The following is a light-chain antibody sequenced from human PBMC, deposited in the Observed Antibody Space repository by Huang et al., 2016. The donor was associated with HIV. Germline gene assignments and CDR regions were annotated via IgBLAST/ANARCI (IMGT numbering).Light chain of an antibody. CDR3: QQRNNWPPWT. CDR2: DAS. J-gene: IGKJ1*01. Sequence: EIVLTQSPATLSLSPGEGATLSCRASQSIGSYLAWYQQRAGQAPRLLSNDASVRATGIPARFSGRGSGTDFTLTISSLEPEDFAVYYCQQRNNWPPWTFGQGTKVELK. V-gene: IGKV3-11*01. CDR1: QSIGSY.